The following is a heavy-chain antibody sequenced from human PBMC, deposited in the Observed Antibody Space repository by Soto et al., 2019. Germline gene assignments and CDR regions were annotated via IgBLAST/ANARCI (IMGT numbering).Heavy chain of an antibody. CDR3: ARHKGYYYYYGMDV. V-gene: IGHV4-39*01. CDR2: IYYSGST. Sequence: QLQLQESGPGLVKPSETLSLTCTVSGGSISSSSYYWGWIRQPPGKGLEWLGSIYYSGSTYYNPSLKSRVTISVDTSKNQFSLKLSSVTAADTAVYYCARHKGYYYYYGMDVWGQGTTVTVSS. J-gene: IGHJ6*02. CDR1: GGSISSSSYY.